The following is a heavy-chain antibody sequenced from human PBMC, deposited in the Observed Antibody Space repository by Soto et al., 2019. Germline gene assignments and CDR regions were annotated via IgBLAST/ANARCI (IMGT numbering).Heavy chain of an antibody. CDR2: ISPDGGRT. CDR1: GYTYTSYY. CDR3: STRHPGHY. V-gene: IGHV1-46*01. J-gene: IGHJ4*02. Sequence: ASVKVSCKASGYTYTSYYMHWVRQAPGQGREWMGIISPDGGRTSYAHKFQGRVTMPRDPSTSRVYIDLTSPSSYYTPVYYCSTRHPGHYCGQVTLVTVSS.